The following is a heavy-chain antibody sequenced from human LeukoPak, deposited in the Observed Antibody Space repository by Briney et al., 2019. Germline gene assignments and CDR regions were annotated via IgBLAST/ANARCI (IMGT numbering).Heavy chain of an antibody. D-gene: IGHD3-10*01. CDR1: GFTFSSYG. J-gene: IGHJ4*02. Sequence: PGRSLRLSCAASGFTFSSYGMHWVRQAPGKGLEWVAVISYDGSNKYYADSVKGRFTISRDNSKNTLYLQMNSLRAEDTAVYYCFCWRFGGFDYWGQGTLVTVSS. CDR2: ISYDGSNK. V-gene: IGHV3-30*03. CDR3: FCWRFGGFDY.